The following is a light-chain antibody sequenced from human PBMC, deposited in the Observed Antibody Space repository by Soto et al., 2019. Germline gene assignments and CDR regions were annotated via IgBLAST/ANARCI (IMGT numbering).Light chain of an antibody. Sequence: EIVLTQSPGTLSLSSGERATLSCRASQTVNSNYLAWYQQKPGQAPRLLIYGAYSRATGIPDRISGSGYGTDFTLTISGLEPEDFAVYYCQQYGSSPFTFGPGTKVEIK. CDR2: GAY. CDR3: QQYGSSPFT. CDR1: QTVNSNY. J-gene: IGKJ3*01. V-gene: IGKV3-20*01.